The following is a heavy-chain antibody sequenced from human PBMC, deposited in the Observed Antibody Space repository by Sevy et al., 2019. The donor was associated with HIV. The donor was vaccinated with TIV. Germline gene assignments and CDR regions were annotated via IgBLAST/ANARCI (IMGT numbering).Heavy chain of an antibody. Sequence: ASVKVSSKASGYTFTSYGISWVRQAPGQGLEWMGCISAYNGNTNYAQKHQGRVTMTTDTSTSTAYMELRSLRSDDTAVYYCARERRAIAARPDAFDILGQGTMVTVAS. J-gene: IGHJ3*02. CDR3: ARERRAIAARPDAFDI. CDR2: ISAYNGNT. V-gene: IGHV1-18*01. D-gene: IGHD6-6*01. CDR1: GYTFTSYG.